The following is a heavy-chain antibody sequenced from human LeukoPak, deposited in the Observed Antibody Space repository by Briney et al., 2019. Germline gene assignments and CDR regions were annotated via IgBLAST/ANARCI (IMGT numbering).Heavy chain of an antibody. V-gene: IGHV5-51*01. CDR3: ARRDGYCSSTRCYANWFDP. J-gene: IGHJ5*02. CDR2: IYPDDSNT. Sequence: GESLKISCKGSGYSFTDYWIGWVRQLPGEGLEWMGIIYPDDSNTIYSPSFQGQVTISADKSISTAYVQWSNLKSSDTAIYYCARRDGYCSSTRCYANWFDPWGQGTLVTVSS. D-gene: IGHD2-2*01. CDR1: GYSFTDYW.